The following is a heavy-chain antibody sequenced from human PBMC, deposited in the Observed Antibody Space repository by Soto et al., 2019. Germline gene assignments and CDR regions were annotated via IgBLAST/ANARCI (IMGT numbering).Heavy chain of an antibody. V-gene: IGHV1-2*02. CDR3: ARATGYSSSWPFDY. D-gene: IGHD6-13*01. CDR2: INPNSGGT. Sequence: VASVKVSCNASGYTFTGYYMHWVRQAPGQGLEWMGWINPNSGGTNYAQKFQGRVTMTRDTSISTAYMELSRLRSDDTAVYYCARATGYSSSWPFDYWGQGTLVTVSS. CDR1: GYTFTGYY. J-gene: IGHJ4*02.